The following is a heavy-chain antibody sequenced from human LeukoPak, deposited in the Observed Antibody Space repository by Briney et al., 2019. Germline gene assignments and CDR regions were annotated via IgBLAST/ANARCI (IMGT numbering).Heavy chain of an antibody. CDR2: IKQDGSEK. V-gene: IGHV3-7*01. CDR3: ATDDFWSGYPLDY. Sequence: GGSLRLSCAASGFTFSIYWMSWVRQAPGKGLEWVANIKQDGSEKYYVDSVKGRFTISGDNAKNSLYLQMNSLRAEDTAVYYCATDDFWSGYPLDYWGQGTLVTVSS. J-gene: IGHJ4*02. D-gene: IGHD3-3*01. CDR1: GFTFSIYW.